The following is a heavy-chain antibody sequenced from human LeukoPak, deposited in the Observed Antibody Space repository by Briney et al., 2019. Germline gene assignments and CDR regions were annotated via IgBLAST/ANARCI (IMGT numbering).Heavy chain of an antibody. Sequence: SETLSLTCTVSGGSISSGDYYWSWIRQPAGKGLEWIGRIYTSGSTNYNPSLKSRVTMSVDTSKNQFSLKLSSVTAADTAVYYCAGAWGSRRPFFDYWGQGTLVTVSS. D-gene: IGHD1-26*01. J-gene: IGHJ4*02. CDR3: AGAWGSRRPFFDY. CDR1: GGSISSGDYY. CDR2: IYTSGST. V-gene: IGHV4-61*02.